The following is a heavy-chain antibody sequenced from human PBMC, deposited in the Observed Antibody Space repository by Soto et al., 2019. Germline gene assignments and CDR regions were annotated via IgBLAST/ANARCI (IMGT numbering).Heavy chain of an antibody. D-gene: IGHD7-27*01. J-gene: IGHJ4*02. CDR3: ARRWGTYFDF. CDR2: IYYRGST. Sequence: QVQLQESGPGLVKPSETLSLTCTVSGGSISSYYWSWIRQPPGKGLEWIGYIYYRGSTDYDPSLKSRLTISVDPSKNQCSLKLSSVTAADTAVYYCARRWGTYFDFWGQGTLVTVSS. CDR1: GGSISSYY. V-gene: IGHV4-59*01.